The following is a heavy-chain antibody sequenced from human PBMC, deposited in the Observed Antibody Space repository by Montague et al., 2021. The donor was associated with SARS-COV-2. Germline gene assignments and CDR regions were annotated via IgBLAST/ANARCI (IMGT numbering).Heavy chain of an antibody. Sequence: SETLSLTCTVSGGSISSSSYYWGWIRQPPGEGLEWIGSIFYSGSTYYNPSLKSRVTISVDTSKNQFSLKLSSVTAADTAVYYCASMVRAQVYYFDYWGQGTLVTVSS. D-gene: IGHD3-10*01. J-gene: IGHJ4*02. CDR1: GGSISSSSYY. CDR2: IFYSGST. V-gene: IGHV4-39*01. CDR3: ASMVRAQVYYFDY.